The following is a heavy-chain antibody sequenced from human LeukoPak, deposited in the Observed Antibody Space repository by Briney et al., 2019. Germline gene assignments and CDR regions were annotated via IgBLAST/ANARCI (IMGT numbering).Heavy chain of an antibody. J-gene: IGHJ4*02. CDR1: GGSFSDYY. V-gene: IGHV4-34*01. D-gene: IGHD3-3*01. CDR3: ARGGSYYDFWSGRAPFTP. Sequence: PSETLSLTCVVYGGSFSDYYWSWIRQPPGKGREWMGEINHSGSTNYNPSLKSRVTISVDTSKNQFSLKLSSVTAADTAVYHCARGGSYYDFWSGRAPFTPWGQGTLVTVSS. CDR2: INHSGST.